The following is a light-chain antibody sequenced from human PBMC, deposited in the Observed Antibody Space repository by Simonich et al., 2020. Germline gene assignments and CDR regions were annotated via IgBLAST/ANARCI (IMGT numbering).Light chain of an antibody. V-gene: IGKV3-15*01. CDR3: QQYNNWPPLT. Sequence: EIVLPQSPATLSLSPGERATLSCRASQSVSSYLAWYQQKPGQAPRLLLSGASTGATGIPARFSGSGSGTEFTLTISSMQSEDFAVYYCQQYNNWPPLTFGGGTKVEIK. CDR1: QSVSSY. CDR2: GAS. J-gene: IGKJ4*01.